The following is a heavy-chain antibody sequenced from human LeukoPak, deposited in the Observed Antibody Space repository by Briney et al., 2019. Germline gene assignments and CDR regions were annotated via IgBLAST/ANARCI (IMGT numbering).Heavy chain of an antibody. CDR1: GYTFTDYY. CDR2: INPNSGGT. D-gene: IGHD3-22*01. Sequence: GASVKVSCKASGYTFTDYYIHWVRQAPGQGLEWMGWINPNSGGTNYAQKFQGRVTMTRDTSISTAYMELSRLRSDDTAVYYCAREYDSSGYWFDPWGQGTLVTVSS. V-gene: IGHV1-2*02. J-gene: IGHJ5*02. CDR3: AREYDSSGYWFDP.